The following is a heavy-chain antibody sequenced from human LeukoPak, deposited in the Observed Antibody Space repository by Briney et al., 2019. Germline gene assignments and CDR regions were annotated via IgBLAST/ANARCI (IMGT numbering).Heavy chain of an antibody. V-gene: IGHV1-2*02. CDR2: INPNSGGT. J-gene: IGHJ4*02. D-gene: IGHD2-2*01. CDR1: GYTFTGYY. CDR3: ARDGCSSTSCYDY. Sequence: ASVKVSCKASGYTFTGYYMHWVRQAPGQGLEWMGWINPNSGGTNYAQKFQGRVTMTRDTSISTAYMELSRLRSDDTAVYYCARDGCSSTSCYDYWGQGTLVTVSS.